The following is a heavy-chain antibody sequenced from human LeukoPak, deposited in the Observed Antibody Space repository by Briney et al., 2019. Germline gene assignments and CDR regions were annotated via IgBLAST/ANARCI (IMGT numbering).Heavy chain of an antibody. Sequence: SETLSLTCTVSGGSISIYYWSWIRQPPGKGLEWIGYIYYSGSTNYNPSLKSRVTISVDTSKNQFSLKLSSVTAADTAVYYCARDLGLRYCSGGSCQTSDAFDIWGQGTMVTVSS. CDR2: IYYSGST. CDR1: GGSISIYY. D-gene: IGHD2-15*01. J-gene: IGHJ3*02. CDR3: ARDLGLRYCSGGSCQTSDAFDI. V-gene: IGHV4-59*01.